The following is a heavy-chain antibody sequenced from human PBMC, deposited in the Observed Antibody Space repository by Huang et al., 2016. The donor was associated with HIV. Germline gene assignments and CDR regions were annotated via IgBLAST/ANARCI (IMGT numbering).Heavy chain of an antibody. V-gene: IGHV1-69*13. CDR2: IVPGFSTA. D-gene: IGHD3-22*01. CDR3: ATNYYGSSGSHGFDV. CDR1: GGTFNSYA. J-gene: IGHJ3*01. Sequence: QVQLVQSGAEVKKPGSSVKVSCKASGGTFNSYALSWVRQAPGQGREWMGGIVPGFSTANYAQMFLGRLTITADESTNIAYMEMSSLRSEDTAVYYCATNYYGSSGSHGFDVWGQGTMVTVSS.